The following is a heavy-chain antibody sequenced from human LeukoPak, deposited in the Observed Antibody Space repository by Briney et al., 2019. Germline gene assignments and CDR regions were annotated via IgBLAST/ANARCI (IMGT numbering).Heavy chain of an antibody. CDR1: GDSLCSYY. D-gene: IGHD1-7*01. J-gene: IGHJ3*02. V-gene: IGHV4-59*13. CDR2: IYYSGRT. Sequence: TSETLSLPCTVSGDSLCSYYWSWIRGPPGKGLEWIGYIYYSGRTNYNPSLKSLVTISVDTSKNQFSLKLSSVTAADTAVYYCARGTRTRGNDAFDIWGQGTMVTVSS. CDR3: ARGTRTRGNDAFDI.